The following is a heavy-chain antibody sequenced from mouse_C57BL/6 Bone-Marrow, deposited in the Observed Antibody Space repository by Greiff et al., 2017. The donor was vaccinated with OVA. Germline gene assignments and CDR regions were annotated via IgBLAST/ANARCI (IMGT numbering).Heavy chain of an antibody. J-gene: IGHJ3*01. CDR3: ARSDYYSNSFAC. D-gene: IGHD2-5*01. CDR1: GHTFTSYG. Sequence: AQLQQSGAELARPGASVKLSCKASGHTFTSYGISGVKQRTGQGLEWIGEIYPRSVNTYYNGKFKGKATLTADKSSSTAYMELRSLTSEDSAVYFCARSDYYSNSFACWGQGTLVTVSA. V-gene: IGHV1-81*01. CDR2: IYPRSVNT.